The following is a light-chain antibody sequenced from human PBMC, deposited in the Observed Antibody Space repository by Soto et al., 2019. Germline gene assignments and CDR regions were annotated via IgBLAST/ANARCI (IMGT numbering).Light chain of an antibody. CDR3: PSYTSSFTSV. V-gene: IGLV2-14*03. CDR1: SSDVGGYNF. J-gene: IGLJ1*01. Sequence: QSVLAQPASVAGSPGQSITISCTGTSSDVGGYNFVSWYQHHPGKAPKLIIYDVSNRPSGVSNRFSGSKSGNTASLTISGLQAEDEADYYCPSYTSSFTSVFGTGPKVTAL. CDR2: DVS.